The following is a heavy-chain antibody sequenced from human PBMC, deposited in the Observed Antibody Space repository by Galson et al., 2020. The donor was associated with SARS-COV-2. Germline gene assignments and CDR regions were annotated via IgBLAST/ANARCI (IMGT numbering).Heavy chain of an antibody. CDR1: GGSISSSSYY. CDR2: IYYSGST. Sequence: SETLSLTCAVSGGSISSSSYYWGWIRQPPGKGLECIGSIYYSGSTYYNPSLKSRVTISVDTSKNQFSLKLRSVTAADTAVYYCARLLGATDYWGQGTLVTVSS. D-gene: IGHD1-26*01. CDR3: ARLLGATDY. V-gene: IGHV4-39*01. J-gene: IGHJ4*02.